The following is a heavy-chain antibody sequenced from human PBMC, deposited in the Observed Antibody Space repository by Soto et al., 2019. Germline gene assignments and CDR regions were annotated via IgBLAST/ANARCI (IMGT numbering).Heavy chain of an antibody. J-gene: IGHJ5*02. D-gene: IGHD6-13*01. Sequence: SVKVSCKASGFTFTSSAVQWVRQARGQRLEWIGWIVVGSGNTNYAQKFQERVTITRDMSTSTAYMELSSLRSEDTAVYYCARDSLSSSRIRNWFATWGQGTLVIVSS. V-gene: IGHV1-58*01. CDR3: ARDSLSSSRIRNWFAT. CDR1: GFTFTSSA. CDR2: IVVGSGNT.